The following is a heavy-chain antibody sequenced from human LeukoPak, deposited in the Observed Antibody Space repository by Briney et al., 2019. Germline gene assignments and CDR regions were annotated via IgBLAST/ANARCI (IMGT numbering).Heavy chain of an antibody. CDR3: ARAPVLMVYAPIDY. Sequence: ASVKVSCKAYGYTFTSYGISWVRQAPGQGLEWMGWISAYNGNTNYAQKLQGRVTMTTDTSTSTAYMELRSLRSDDTAVYYCARAPVLMVYAPIDYWGQGTLVTVSS. D-gene: IGHD2-8*01. CDR2: ISAYNGNT. CDR1: GYTFTSYG. V-gene: IGHV1-18*01. J-gene: IGHJ4*02.